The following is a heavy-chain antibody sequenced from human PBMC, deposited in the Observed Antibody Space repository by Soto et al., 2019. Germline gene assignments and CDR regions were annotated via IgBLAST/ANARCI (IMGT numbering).Heavy chain of an antibody. J-gene: IGHJ1*01. D-gene: IGHD2-15*01. CDR2: IYHSGST. V-gene: IGHV4-4*02. Sequence: QVQLQESGPGLVKPSGTLSLTCAVSSGSISSSNWWSWVRQPPGKGLEWIGEIYHSGSTNYNPSLKSRVTLSVDKSKNQFSLKLSSVTAADTAVYYCARVGEYCSGGSCYGNFQHWGQGTLVTVSS. CDR1: SGSISSSNW. CDR3: ARVGEYCSGGSCYGNFQH.